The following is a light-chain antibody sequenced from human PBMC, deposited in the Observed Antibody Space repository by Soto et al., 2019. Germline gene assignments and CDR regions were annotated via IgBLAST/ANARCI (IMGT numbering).Light chain of an antibody. V-gene: IGKV3-20*01. CDR3: HQYGSSPYT. Sequence: DIVLTQSPGTLSLSPGERATLSCRASQSVSSSYLAWYQQKPRQAPMLLIYGASSRATGIPDRFSGSGSGTDFTLTINRLELEDFAVYYCHQYGSSPYTFGQGTKLEI. J-gene: IGKJ2*01. CDR1: QSVSSSY. CDR2: GAS.